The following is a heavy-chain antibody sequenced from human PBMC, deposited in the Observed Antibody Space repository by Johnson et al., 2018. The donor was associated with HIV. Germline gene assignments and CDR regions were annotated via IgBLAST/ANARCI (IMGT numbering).Heavy chain of an antibody. CDR1: GFTFSSYA. Sequence: QVQLVESGGGVVQPGRSLRLSCAASGFTFSSYAMHWVRQAPGKGLEWVAVISYDGSNKYYADSVKGRLTISRDNSKNTLYLQMNSLRAEDTAVHYCARDGRITGTKDAFDIWGQGTMVTVSS. CDR2: ISYDGSNK. CDR3: ARDGRITGTKDAFDI. V-gene: IGHV3-30*04. J-gene: IGHJ3*02. D-gene: IGHD1-7*01.